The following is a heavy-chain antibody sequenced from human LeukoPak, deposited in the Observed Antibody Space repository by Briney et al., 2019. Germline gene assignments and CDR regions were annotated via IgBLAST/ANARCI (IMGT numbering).Heavy chain of an antibody. J-gene: IGHJ4*02. CDR2: INPDGSST. CDR1: GFTFSSYW. CDR3: ARSSSSWYPLDC. Sequence: PGGSLRLPCAASGFTFSSYWMHWVRQVPGKGLVWVSRINPDGSSTPYADSVKGRFTISRDNAKNTLYLQMNSLRAEDTAVYYCARSSSSWYPLDCWGQGTLVTVSS. V-gene: IGHV3-74*01. D-gene: IGHD2-2*01.